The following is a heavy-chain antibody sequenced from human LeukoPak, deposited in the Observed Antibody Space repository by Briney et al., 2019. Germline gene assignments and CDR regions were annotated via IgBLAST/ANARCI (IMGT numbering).Heavy chain of an antibody. V-gene: IGHV4-61*05. D-gene: IGHD6-19*01. CDR1: GDSISNSNYY. CDR3: ARQGSSGWYEPFDY. Sequence: SSETLSLTCTVSGDSISNSNYYWGWIRQPPGKGLEWIGYIYYSGSTNYNPSLKSRVTISVDTSKNQFSLKLSSVTAADTAVYYCARQGSSGWYEPFDYWGQGILVTVSS. J-gene: IGHJ4*02. CDR2: IYYSGST.